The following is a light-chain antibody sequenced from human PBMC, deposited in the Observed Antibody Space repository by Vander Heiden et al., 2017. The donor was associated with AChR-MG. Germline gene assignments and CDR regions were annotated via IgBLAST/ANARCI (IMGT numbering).Light chain of an antibody. Sequence: SYVLTHPPSVSVVPGQTARITCGENNIGSKSVHWYQQKAGQAPVLVVYDDSDRPSGIPERFSGSNSGNTATLTISRVEAGDEADYYCQVWDNSSDHAVFGGGTQLTVV. J-gene: IGLJ7*01. CDR1: NIGSKS. V-gene: IGLV3-21*02. CDR2: DDS. CDR3: QVWDNSSDHAV.